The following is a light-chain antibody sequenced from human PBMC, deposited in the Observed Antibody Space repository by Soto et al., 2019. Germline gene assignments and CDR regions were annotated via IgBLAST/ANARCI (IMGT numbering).Light chain of an antibody. Sequence: SVLTQPASVSGSPGRSITISCTGASSAVSWCQHHPGKAPQLIIYEDNKRPSRVSNRFSGSKSGNTASLTITGLQAEDEATYCISDDGMMFGGGTKVTVL. CDR2: EDN. J-gene: IGLJ3*02. V-gene: IGLV2-23*01. CDR1: SSAV. CDR3: SDDGMM.